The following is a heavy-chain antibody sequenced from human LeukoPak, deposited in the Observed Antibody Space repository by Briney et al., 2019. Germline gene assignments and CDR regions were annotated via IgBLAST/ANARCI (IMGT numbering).Heavy chain of an antibody. CDR2: INHSGST. J-gene: IGHJ6*02. D-gene: IGHD5-24*01. Sequence: SETLSLTRAVYGGSFSGYYWSWIRQPPGKGLEWIGEINHSGSTNYNPSLKSRVTISVDTSKNQFSLKPSSVTAADSAVYYCARYPRRDGYNYRNYYYYGMDVWGQGTTVTVSS. CDR1: GGSFSGYY. V-gene: IGHV4-34*01. CDR3: ARYPRRDGYNYRNYYYYGMDV.